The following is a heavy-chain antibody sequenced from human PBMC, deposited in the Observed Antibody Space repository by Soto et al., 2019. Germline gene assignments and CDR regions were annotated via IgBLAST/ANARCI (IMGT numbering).Heavy chain of an antibody. CDR1: GFTFNNAW. V-gene: IGHV3-15*01. CDR2: IKSKTDGGTT. Sequence: GGSRRRAWVVSGFTFNNAWMNWVRPAQGKGLEWVGRIKSKTDGGTTDYAALVKGRFTISRDDSKTTLYLQMNGLKTEDTAVYYCTTAENYYDSSSFDYWGQGTLVTVSS. CDR3: TTAENYYDSSSFDY. D-gene: IGHD3-22*01. J-gene: IGHJ4*02.